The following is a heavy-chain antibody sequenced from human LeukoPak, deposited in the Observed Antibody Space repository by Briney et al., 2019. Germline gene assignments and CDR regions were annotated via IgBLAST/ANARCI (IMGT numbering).Heavy chain of an antibody. CDR1: GFTFDDYA. Sequence: GGSLRLSCAASGFTFDDYAMHWVRHAPGKGLEWVSGISWNSGSIGYADSVKGRFTISRDNAKNSLYLQMNSLRAEDTALYYCAKSGTATVTTSNWFDPWGQGTLVTVSS. V-gene: IGHV3-9*01. J-gene: IGHJ5*02. CDR3: AKSGTATVTTSNWFDP. D-gene: IGHD4-17*01. CDR2: ISWNSGSI.